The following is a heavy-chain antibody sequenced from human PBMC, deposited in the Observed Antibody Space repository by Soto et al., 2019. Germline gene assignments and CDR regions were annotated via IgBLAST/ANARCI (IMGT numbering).Heavy chain of an antibody. CDR1: GLTFSSFE. D-gene: IGHD3-9*01. Sequence: EVQLLDSGGGVVQPGGSLRLSCAVSGLTFSSFEMDWVRQAAGKGPEWISYISRGATTTYYADSVRGRFTISRDDAENSVFLQMDSLRVEDTAIYFCATRSTDYYFYWGQGTLVTVSS. V-gene: IGHV3-48*03. J-gene: IGHJ4*02. CDR3: ATRSTDYYFY. CDR2: ISRGATTT.